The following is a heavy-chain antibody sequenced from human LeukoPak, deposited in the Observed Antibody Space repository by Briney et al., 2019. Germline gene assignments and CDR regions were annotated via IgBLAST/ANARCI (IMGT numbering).Heavy chain of an antibody. V-gene: IGHV3-64*01. CDR2: IHSNGIST. CDR3: ARTQQWLATGGWYWFDT. Sequence: GSLRLSCAASGFTFSNYPIHWVRQAPGKGLEFVSSIHSNGISTYYGNSVKGRFTVSRDNSKNTVYLQMGSLREEDMAVYYCARTQQWLATGGWYWFDTWGQGTLVTVSA. CDR1: GFTFSNYP. J-gene: IGHJ5*02. D-gene: IGHD6-19*01.